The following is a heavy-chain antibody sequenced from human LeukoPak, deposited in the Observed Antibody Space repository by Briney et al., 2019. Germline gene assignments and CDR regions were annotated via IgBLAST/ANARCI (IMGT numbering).Heavy chain of an antibody. D-gene: IGHD3-22*01. J-gene: IGHJ5*02. CDR2: IYYSGST. Sequence: PSETLSLTCAVYGGSFSGYYWSWIRQPPGKGLEWIGYIYYSGSTNYNPSLKSRVTISVDTSKNQFSLKLSSVTAADTAVYYCARGNPYYYDSSGYYYGPNWFDPWGQGTLVTVSS. CDR1: GGSFSGYY. V-gene: IGHV4-59*01. CDR3: ARGNPYYYDSSGYYYGPNWFDP.